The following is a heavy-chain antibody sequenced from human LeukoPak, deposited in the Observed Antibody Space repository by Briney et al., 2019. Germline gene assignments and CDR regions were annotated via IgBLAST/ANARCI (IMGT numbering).Heavy chain of an antibody. J-gene: IGHJ5*02. V-gene: IGHV1-69*04. CDR3: ARDSSVEYCSSTSCSWFDP. Sequence: RASVKVSCKASGGTFSSYAISWVRQAPGQGLEWMGRIIPILGIANYAQKFQGRVTITADKSTSTAYMELSSLRSEDTAVYYCARDSSVEYCSSTSCSWFDPWGQGTLVTVSS. D-gene: IGHD2-2*01. CDR2: IIPILGIA. CDR1: GGTFSSYA.